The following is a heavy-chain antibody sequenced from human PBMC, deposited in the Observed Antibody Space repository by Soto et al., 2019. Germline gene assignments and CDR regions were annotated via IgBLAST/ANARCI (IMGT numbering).Heavy chain of an antibody. V-gene: IGHV3-30-3*01. D-gene: IGHD2-2*01. CDR3: ARRYKDGRRDCISTSCLFDP. CDR2: ISYDGSNK. CDR1: GFTFNTYA. J-gene: IGHJ5*02. Sequence: QVQLVESGGGVVQPGRSLRLSCAASGFTFNTYAMHWVRQAPGKGLEWVAVISYDGSNKYYADSVKDRFTISRDNSKNTXYXPMKDLRAEDTAIYYCARRYKDGRRDCISTSCLFDPWGQGTLVTVSS.